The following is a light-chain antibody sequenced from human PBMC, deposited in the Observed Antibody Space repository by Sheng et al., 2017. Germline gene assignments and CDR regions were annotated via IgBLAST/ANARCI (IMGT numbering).Light chain of an antibody. CDR1: QGISSY. Sequence: AIRITQSPSSLSASTGDRVTITCRASQGISSYLAWYQQKPGKAPKLLIYAASTLQSGVPSRFSGSGSGTDFTLTISCLQSEDFATYYCQQCDNVPLTFGGGTKVEIK. J-gene: IGKJ4*01. CDR2: AAS. V-gene: IGKV1-8*01. CDR3: QQCDNVPLT.